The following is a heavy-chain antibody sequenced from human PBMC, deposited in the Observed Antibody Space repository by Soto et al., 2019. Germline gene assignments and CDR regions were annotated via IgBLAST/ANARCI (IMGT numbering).Heavy chain of an antibody. J-gene: IGHJ4*02. CDR3: ASVGSEYGDSGYYLH. Sequence: PSETLSLTCIVSGSSDSSNNRWSWLPPRPGHGLEWIWELHRSRSTTHNPHHKSRPTISVDKSENQCSLRLKSVTAADTAVYFCASVGSEYGDSGYYLHWGPGTLVTVSS. CDR1: GSSDSSNNR. D-gene: IGHD3-22*01. CDR2: LHRSRST. V-gene: IGHV4-4*02.